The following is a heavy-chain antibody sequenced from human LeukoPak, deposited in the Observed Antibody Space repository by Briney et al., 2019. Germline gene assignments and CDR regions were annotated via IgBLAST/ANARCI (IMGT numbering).Heavy chain of an antibody. J-gene: IGHJ4*02. D-gene: IGHD2-2*02. CDR3: ARVWCSSTSCYTSPLDY. V-gene: IGHV3-74*01. CDR2: IKSDGSST. CDR1: GFTLSNYW. Sequence: PGGSLRLSCAASGFTLSNYWMHWVRQAPGKGLVWVSRIKSDGSSTIYADSVKGRFTISRDNAKNTLSLQMNSLRAEDTAVYYCARVWCSSTSCYTSPLDYWGQGTLVTVSP.